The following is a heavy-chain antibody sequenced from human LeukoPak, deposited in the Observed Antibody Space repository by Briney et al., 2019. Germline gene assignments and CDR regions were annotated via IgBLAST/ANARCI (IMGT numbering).Heavy chain of an antibody. D-gene: IGHD2-2*01. Sequence: PGGSLRLSCAASGFTFSSYWMSWVRQAPGKGLEWVANIKQDGSEKYYVDSVKGRFTISRDNAKNSLYLQMNSLRAEDTAVYYCARDAARRPLGYCSSTSCPGYYYDSSGSTYWGQGTLVTVSS. CDR3: ARDAARRPLGYCSSTSCPGYYYDSSGSTY. CDR2: IKQDGSEK. V-gene: IGHV3-7*01. CDR1: GFTFSSYW. J-gene: IGHJ4*02.